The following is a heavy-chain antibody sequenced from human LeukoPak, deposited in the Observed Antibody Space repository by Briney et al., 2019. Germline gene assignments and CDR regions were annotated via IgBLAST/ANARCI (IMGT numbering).Heavy chain of an antibody. CDR1: GFTFDDYA. CDR3: AKGGGQGSTHSWFDP. D-gene: IGHD1-1*01. V-gene: IGHV3-9*01. CDR2: IRWNSYSI. Sequence: RRSLRLSCADSGFTFDDYAMHWVRHAPGEGLEWVSGIRWNSYSIGYADSVKGRFTISRDSAKNSLYLQMNSLRSEDTALYYCAKGGGQGSTHSWFDPWGQGTLVAVSS. J-gene: IGHJ5*02.